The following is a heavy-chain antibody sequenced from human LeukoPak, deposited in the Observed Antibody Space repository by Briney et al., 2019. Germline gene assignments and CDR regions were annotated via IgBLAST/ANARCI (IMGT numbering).Heavy chain of an antibody. CDR3: ARHSRSGYDGYENAFDL. Sequence: SETLSLTCTVSGDSVSSSTYYWVWIRQPPGKGLEWIGNICYSVSTYYNPSLRSRVTMSVDTSKNQFSLKLSSVTAADTAIYYCARHSRSGYDGYENAFDLWGQGTMVSVSS. CDR2: ICYSVST. J-gene: IGHJ3*01. CDR1: GDSVSSSTYY. D-gene: IGHD5-12*01. V-gene: IGHV4-39*01.